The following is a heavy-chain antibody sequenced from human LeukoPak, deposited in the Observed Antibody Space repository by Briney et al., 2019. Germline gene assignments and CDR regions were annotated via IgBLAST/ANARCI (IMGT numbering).Heavy chain of an antibody. J-gene: IGHJ3*02. CDR1: GFTFGIYA. D-gene: IGHD3-22*01. Sequence: PGGSLRLSCAASGFTFGIYAMQWVRQAPGKGLEFVSTISSDGGTTFYASSVKGRFTISRDNSKNTLYLQMGSLRAEDMALYYCARNYYDTTGPFAAFDIWGQGTMVTVSS. CDR2: ISSDGGTT. V-gene: IGHV3-64*01. CDR3: ARNYYDTTGPFAAFDI.